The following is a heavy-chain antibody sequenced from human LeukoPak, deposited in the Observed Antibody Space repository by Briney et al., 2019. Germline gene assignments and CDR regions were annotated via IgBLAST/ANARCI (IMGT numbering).Heavy chain of an antibody. CDR1: GFTVSSNY. CDR3: AKEGLGSGINWDGYYYYYYMDV. J-gene: IGHJ6*03. D-gene: IGHD6-19*01. V-gene: IGHV3-53*01. Sequence: GGSLRLSCAASGFTVSSNYMSWVRQAPGKGLEWVSVIYSGGSTYYADSVKGRFTISRDNSKNTLYLQMNSLRAEDTAVYYCAKEGLGSGINWDGYYYYYYMDVWGKGTTVTVSS. CDR2: IYSGGST.